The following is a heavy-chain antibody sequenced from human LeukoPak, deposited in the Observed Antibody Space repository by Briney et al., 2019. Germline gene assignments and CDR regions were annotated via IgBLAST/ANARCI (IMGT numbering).Heavy chain of an antibody. V-gene: IGHV3-74*01. D-gene: IGHD2/OR15-2a*01. CDR3: ASYLTSIPSGMDV. CDR2: INSDGSTT. Sequence: GGSLRLSCAASGFTFRTYWMHWVRQAPGQGLVWVSGINSDGSTTNSADSVRGRFTISRDNAKNTLYLQMNSLRAEDTAVYYCASYLTSIPSGMDVWGQGTTVIVSS. CDR1: GFTFRTYW. J-gene: IGHJ6*02.